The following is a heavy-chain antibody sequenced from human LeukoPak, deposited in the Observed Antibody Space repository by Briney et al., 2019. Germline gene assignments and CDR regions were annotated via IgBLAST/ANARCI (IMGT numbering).Heavy chain of an antibody. CDR2: ISYDGSNK. J-gene: IGHJ4*02. CDR3: ARDGGYYFDY. V-gene: IGHV3-30*01. CDR1: GFTFSSYA. Sequence: GRSLRLSCAASGFTFSSYAMHWVRQAPGKGLEWVAVISYDGSNKYYADSVKGRFIISRDNSKNTLYLQMNSLRAEDTAVYYCARDGGYYFDYWGQGTLVTVSS.